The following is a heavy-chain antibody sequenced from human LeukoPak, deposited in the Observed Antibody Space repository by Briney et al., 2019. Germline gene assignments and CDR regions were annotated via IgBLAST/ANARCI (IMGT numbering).Heavy chain of an antibody. CDR1: GGSISSGSYF. J-gene: IGHJ4*02. V-gene: IGHV4-61*02. CDR2: IYTCGST. Sequence: PSETLSLTCTVSGGSISSGSYFWSWIRQPAGKGLEWIGRIYTCGSTDYNPSLQSRVTMSVDTSKNQFSLKLNSVTAADTAVYYCARDQQLSYCGGDCYPANWGQGTLVTVSS. D-gene: IGHD2-21*02. CDR3: ARDQQLSYCGGDCYPAN.